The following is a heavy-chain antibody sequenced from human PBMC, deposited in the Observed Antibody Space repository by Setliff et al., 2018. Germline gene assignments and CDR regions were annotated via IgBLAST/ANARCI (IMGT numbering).Heavy chain of an antibody. J-gene: IGHJ5*02. CDR2: IKDSDYST. CDR3: AKDPNGDFFGAFDT. Sequence: PGGSLRLSCAASGLTFNQYWMTWVRQVPGKGLEWISSIKDSDYSTYYADSVKGRFTISRDNSKNTLYLQMNGLRAEDSALYYCAKDPNGDFFGAFDTWGQGALVTVSS. CDR1: GLTFNQYW. V-gene: IGHV3-23*05. D-gene: IGHD4-17*01.